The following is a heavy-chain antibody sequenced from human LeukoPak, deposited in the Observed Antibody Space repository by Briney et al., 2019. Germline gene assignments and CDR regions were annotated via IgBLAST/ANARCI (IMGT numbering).Heavy chain of an antibody. Sequence: PSETLSLTCTVSGGSINRSGSYWGWIRQPPGKGLEWIGTLYSSGHAYYNPSLKSRLSISVDMSKSQFSLNLTSVTATDTAVYYCARHLVGFGSSDSWGQGTLVGVSS. D-gene: IGHD2-8*02. CDR3: ARHLVGFGSSDS. V-gene: IGHV4-39*01. CDR2: LYSSGHA. CDR1: GGSINRSGSY. J-gene: IGHJ5*01.